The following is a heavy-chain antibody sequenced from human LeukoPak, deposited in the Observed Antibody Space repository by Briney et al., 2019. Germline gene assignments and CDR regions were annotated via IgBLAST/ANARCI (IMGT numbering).Heavy chain of an antibody. CDR2: IIPIFGTA. V-gene: IGHV1-69*01. D-gene: IGHD4-23*01. J-gene: IGHJ4*02. CDR1: GGTFSSYA. Sequence: ASVKVSCKASGGTFSSYAISWVRQAPGQGLEWMGGIIPIFGTANYAQKFQGRVTITADESTSAAYMELSSLRSEDTAVYYCARGEVVTYFDYWGQGTLVTVSS. CDR3: ARGEVVTYFDY.